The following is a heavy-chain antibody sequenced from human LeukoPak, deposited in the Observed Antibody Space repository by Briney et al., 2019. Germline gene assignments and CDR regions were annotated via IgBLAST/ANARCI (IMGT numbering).Heavy chain of an antibody. Sequence: SETLSLTCALYGGSFSGYYWTWIRQPPGKGLEWIVEINHSGSTNYSPSLKSRVTISLDTSKNQFSLKLTSVTAADTAVYYCARGSRLTGTFDIWGQGTMVTVSS. D-gene: IGHD3-9*01. CDR1: GGSFSGYY. CDR3: ARGSRLTGTFDI. J-gene: IGHJ3*02. V-gene: IGHV4-34*01. CDR2: INHSGST.